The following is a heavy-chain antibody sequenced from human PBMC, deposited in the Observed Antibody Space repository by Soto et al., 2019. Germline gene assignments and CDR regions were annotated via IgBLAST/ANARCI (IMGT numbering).Heavy chain of an antibody. V-gene: IGHV4-34*01. J-gene: IGHJ4*02. CDR3: ARHNYGSGSTYFDY. D-gene: IGHD3-10*01. CDR1: GGSFSGYY. Sequence: SETLSLTCAVYGGSFSGYYWTWIRQPPGTGLEWIGEINHSGSTNYNPSLKSRFTISVDTSKNQFSLKLNSMTAADTAVYYCARHNYGSGSTYFDYWGQGTLVTVSS. CDR2: INHSGST.